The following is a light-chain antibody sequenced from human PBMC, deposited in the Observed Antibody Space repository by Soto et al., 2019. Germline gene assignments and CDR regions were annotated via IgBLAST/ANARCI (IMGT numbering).Light chain of an antibody. J-gene: IGKJ4*01. V-gene: IGKV3-11*01. CDR1: RSVVRY. CDR2: EAF. Sequence: EIVLTQSPATLSLSPGERATLSCRASRSVVRYLAWYQQKPGQAPRLVIYEAFNRATGIPARFSGGGSGTDFTLTISSLEPEDFAVYYCQQRNSWPTFGGGTKVEIK. CDR3: QQRNSWPT.